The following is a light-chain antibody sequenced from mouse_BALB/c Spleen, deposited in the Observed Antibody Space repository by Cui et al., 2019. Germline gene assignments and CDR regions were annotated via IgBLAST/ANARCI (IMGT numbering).Light chain of an antibody. CDR1: TSVSSSY. Sequence: QIVITQSPAMMSASPGERATMNCSASTSVSSSYLYWYQKKSGSSPKLWIYSISNLASGVPARFSGSGSGTSYSLTINSMEAEDAATYYCQQWSSNPLTFGAGTKLELK. CDR3: QQWSSNPLT. V-gene: IGKV4-79*01. J-gene: IGKJ5*01. CDR2: SIS.